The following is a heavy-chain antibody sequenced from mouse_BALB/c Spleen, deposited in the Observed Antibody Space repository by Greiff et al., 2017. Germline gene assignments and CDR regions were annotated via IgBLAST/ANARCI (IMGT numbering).Heavy chain of an antibody. J-gene: IGHJ3*01. CDR1: GYTFTSYW. Sequence: VQGVESGAELAKPGASVKMSCKASGYTFTSYWMHWVKQRPGQGLEWIGYINPSTGYTEYNQKFKDKATLTADKSSSTAYMQLSSLTSEDSAVYYCARKGTYGNYVFAYWGQGTLVTVSA. CDR3: ARKGTYGNYVFAY. V-gene: IGHV1-7*01. D-gene: IGHD2-1*01. CDR2: INPSTGYT.